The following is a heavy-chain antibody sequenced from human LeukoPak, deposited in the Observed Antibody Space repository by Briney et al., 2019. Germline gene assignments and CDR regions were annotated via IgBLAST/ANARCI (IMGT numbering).Heavy chain of an antibody. J-gene: IGHJ4*02. V-gene: IGHV4-34*01. CDR1: GGSFSGYY. CDR3: ARRGLGYCSGGSCSQYYFDY. Sequence: SSETLSLTCAVYGGSFSGYYWSWLRQPPGKGLEWIGEINHSGSTNYNPHIKSRDTISVDTSKNQFSLKLSSVTAADTAVYYCARRGLGYCSGGSCSQYYFDYWGQGTLVTVSS. CDR2: INHSGST. D-gene: IGHD2-15*01.